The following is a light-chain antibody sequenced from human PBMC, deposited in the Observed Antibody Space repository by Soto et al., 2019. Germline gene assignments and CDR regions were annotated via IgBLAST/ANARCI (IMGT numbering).Light chain of an antibody. CDR3: SSYTNFRTTL. V-gene: IGLV2-14*01. Sequence: QSALTQPASVSGSPGQSITISCTGTSSDVGAYNYVSWYQQHPGKAPKLIIYEVSNRPSGVSNRFSGSKSGNTASLAISGLQTEDEADYYCSSYTNFRTTLFGGGTKLTVL. CDR2: EVS. CDR1: SSDVGAYNY. J-gene: IGLJ2*01.